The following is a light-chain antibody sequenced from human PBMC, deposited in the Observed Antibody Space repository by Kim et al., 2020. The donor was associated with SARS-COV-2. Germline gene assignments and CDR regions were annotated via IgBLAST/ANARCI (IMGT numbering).Light chain of an antibody. CDR2: GKN. Sequence: ALGQTVRITCQGDSLRRYFASWYQQKPGQAPVLVMYGKNNRPSGIPDRFSGSNSGATASLTITGAQAEDEADYYCNFGDSSGSRVVFGGGTQLTVL. V-gene: IGLV3-19*01. CDR3: NFGDSSGSRVV. CDR1: SLRRYF. J-gene: IGLJ3*02.